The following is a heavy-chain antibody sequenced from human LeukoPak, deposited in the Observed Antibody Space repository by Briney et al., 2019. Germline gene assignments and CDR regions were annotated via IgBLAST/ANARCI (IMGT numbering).Heavy chain of an antibody. J-gene: IGHJ4*02. CDR1: GFTFSSYW. CDR2: INSDGSST. Sequence: GGSLRLSCAASGFTFSSYWMHWVRQAPGKGLVWVSRINSDGSSTSYADSVRGRFTISRDNAKNSLYLQMNSLRAEDTAVYYCARETGKWLQLDYWGQGTLVTVSS. V-gene: IGHV3-74*01. D-gene: IGHD2-15*01. CDR3: ARETGKWLQLDY.